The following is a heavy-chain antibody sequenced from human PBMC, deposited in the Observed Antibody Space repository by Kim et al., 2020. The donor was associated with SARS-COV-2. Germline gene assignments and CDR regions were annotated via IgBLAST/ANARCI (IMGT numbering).Heavy chain of an antibody. D-gene: IGHD3-10*01. CDR2: T. Sequence: TNYNPSLKSRVTISVDTSKNQFSLKLSSVTAADTAVYYCARNMVRGVKDYWGQGTLVTVSS. CDR3: ARNMVRGVKDY. J-gene: IGHJ4*02. V-gene: IGHV4-34*01.